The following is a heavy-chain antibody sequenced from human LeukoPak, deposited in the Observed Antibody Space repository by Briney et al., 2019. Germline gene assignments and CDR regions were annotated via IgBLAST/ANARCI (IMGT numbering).Heavy chain of an antibody. CDR2: IYYSGST. V-gene: IGHV4-39*01. J-gene: IGHJ3*02. CDR1: GGSISSSSYY. CDR3: ARHPMVQGVIILDAFDI. D-gene: IGHD3-10*01. Sequence: SETLSLTCTVSGGSISSSSYYWGWIRQPPGKGLEWIGSIYYSGSTYYNPSLKSRVTISVDTSKNQFSLKLSSVTAADTAVYYCARHPMVQGVIILDAFDIWGQGTMVTVSS.